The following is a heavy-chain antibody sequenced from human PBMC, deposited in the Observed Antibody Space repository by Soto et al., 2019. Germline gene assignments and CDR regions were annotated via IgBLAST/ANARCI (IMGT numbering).Heavy chain of an antibody. Sequence: QVQLQESGPGLVKPSETLSLTCTVSGGSISSYYWSWIRQPPGKGLEWIGYIYYSGSTNYNPSLKSRVTISVDTSKNQFSLKLSSVTAADTAVYYCARFDNWNYAWFDPWGQETLVTVSS. CDR1: GGSISSYY. J-gene: IGHJ5*02. CDR3: ARFDNWNYAWFDP. V-gene: IGHV4-59*01. CDR2: IYYSGST. D-gene: IGHD1-7*01.